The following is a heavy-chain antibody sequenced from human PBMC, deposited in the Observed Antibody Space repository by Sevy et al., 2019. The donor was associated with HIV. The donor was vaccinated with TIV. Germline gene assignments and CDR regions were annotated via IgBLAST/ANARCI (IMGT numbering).Heavy chain of an antibody. D-gene: IGHD3-10*01. V-gene: IGHV3-15*01. CDR1: GFGFSSAW. J-gene: IGHJ4*02. CDR3: TTGGLVRAVFGY. CDR2: VHSKSDGGAT. Sequence: GRSLRLSCAASGFGFSSAWMSWVRQAPGKGLEWVGRVHSKSDGGATDYAAPVKGRFTISRDDSKNTLYLQMNSLKTEDTAVYFCTTGGLVRAVFGYWGQGTRVTVSS.